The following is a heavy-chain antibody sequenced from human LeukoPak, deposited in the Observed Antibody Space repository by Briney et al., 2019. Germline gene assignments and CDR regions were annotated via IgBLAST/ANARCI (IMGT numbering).Heavy chain of an antibody. CDR2: ISSSSSYI. Sequence: GGSLRLSCAASGFTFGIYGMHWVRQAPGKGLEWVSSISSSSSYIYYADSVKGRFTISRDNAKNSLYLQMNSLRSEDTAVYYCVRDYDTIEGSGSYPPDYWGQGTLVTVSS. J-gene: IGHJ4*02. CDR1: GFTFGIYG. D-gene: IGHD3-10*01. CDR3: VRDYDTIEGSGSYPPDY. V-gene: IGHV3-21*04.